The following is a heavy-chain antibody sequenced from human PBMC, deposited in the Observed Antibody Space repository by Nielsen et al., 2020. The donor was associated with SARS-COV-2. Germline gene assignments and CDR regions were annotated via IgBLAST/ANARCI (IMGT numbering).Heavy chain of an antibody. D-gene: IGHD2-8*02. CDR3: AREGSGHFDY. V-gene: IGHV3-23*01. Sequence: VRQAPGKGLEWVSAISGSGGSTYYADSVKGRFTISRDNSKDTLYLQMNSLRAEDTAVYYCAREGSGHFDYWGQGTLVTVSS. CDR2: ISGSGGST. J-gene: IGHJ4*02.